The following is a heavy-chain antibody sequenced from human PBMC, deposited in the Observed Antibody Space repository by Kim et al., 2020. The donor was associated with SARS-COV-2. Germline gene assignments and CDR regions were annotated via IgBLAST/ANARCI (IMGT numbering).Heavy chain of an antibody. J-gene: IGHJ3*02. Sequence: GGSLRLSCAASGFTFSSYSVNWVRQAPGKGLEWVSSISGSSSYIYYADSVKGRFTISRDNAKNSLYLQMNSLRAEDTAVYYCARDRLNTIFGVAIVDAFDIWGQGTMVTVSS. D-gene: IGHD3-3*01. V-gene: IGHV3-21*01. CDR3: ARDRLNTIFGVAIVDAFDI. CDR2: ISGSSSYI. CDR1: GFTFSSYS.